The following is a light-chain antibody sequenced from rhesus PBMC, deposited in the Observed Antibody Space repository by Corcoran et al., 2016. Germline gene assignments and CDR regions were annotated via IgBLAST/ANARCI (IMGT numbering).Light chain of an antibody. CDR2: RTS. V-gene: IGKV1-69*01. J-gene: IGKJ1*01. CDR1: QGINDW. CDR3: QQHDSSPWT. Sequence: DIRMTQSPSSLSASVGDRVIITCRASQGINDWLAWYQQKPGKAPNFLIYRTSNLETGVPSRFSGSGSGTNFPPPISSLPPEDIATDYCQQHDSSPWTFGQGTKVEI.